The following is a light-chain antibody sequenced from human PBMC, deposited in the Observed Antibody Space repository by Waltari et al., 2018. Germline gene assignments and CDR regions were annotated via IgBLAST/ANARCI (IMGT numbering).Light chain of an antibody. Sequence: QSALTQPASASGSPGQSITIACTGSSNVGSYTFVSWYQHHPGKAPKVIICEDTERPSGVSNRFSASKSGETASLTISGLQAEDEADYYCCSYSRTSVIFGGGTKVTVL. V-gene: IGLV2-23*01. CDR3: CSYSRTSVI. J-gene: IGLJ2*01. CDR1: SNVGSYTF. CDR2: EDT.